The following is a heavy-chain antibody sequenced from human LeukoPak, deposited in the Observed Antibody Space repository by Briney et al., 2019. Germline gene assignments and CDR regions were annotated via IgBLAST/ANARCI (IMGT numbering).Heavy chain of an antibody. CDR3: ARGNPSDWYCSSTSCSSFDY. Sequence: SETLSLTCTVSGGSISSYYWTWIRQPPGKGLEWIGYIYYSGSTNHNPSLKSRVTISVDTSKNQFSLKLSSVTAADTAVYYCARGNPSDWYCSSTSCSSFDYWGQGTLVTVSS. J-gene: IGHJ4*02. D-gene: IGHD2-2*01. CDR2: IYYSGST. V-gene: IGHV4-59*08. CDR1: GGSISSYY.